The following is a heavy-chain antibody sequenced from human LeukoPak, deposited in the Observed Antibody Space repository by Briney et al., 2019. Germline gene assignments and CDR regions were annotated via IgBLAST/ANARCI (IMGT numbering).Heavy chain of an antibody. CDR2: INHSGST. V-gene: IGHV4-34*01. Sequence: SETLSLTCAVYGGSISGYYWSWIRQPPGKGLEWIGEINHSGSTNYNPSLKSRVTISVDTSKNQFSLKLSSVTAADTAVYYCARALASAPPYYFDYWGQGTLVTVSS. J-gene: IGHJ4*02. CDR1: GGSISGYY. CDR3: ARALASAPPYYFDY.